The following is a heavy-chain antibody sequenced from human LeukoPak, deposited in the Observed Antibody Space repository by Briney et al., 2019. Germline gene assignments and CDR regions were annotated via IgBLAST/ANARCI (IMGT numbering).Heavy chain of an antibody. D-gene: IGHD6-19*01. Sequence: GGSLRLSCAASRFTFSSYEMNWVRQAPGKGLEWVSYISSSGSTIYYADFVKGRFTISRDNAKNSLYLQMNSLRAEDTAVYYCARASQGALAGTSTGDYWGQGTLVTVSS. J-gene: IGHJ4*02. CDR3: ARASQGALAGTSTGDY. V-gene: IGHV3-48*03. CDR1: RFTFSSYE. CDR2: ISSSGSTI.